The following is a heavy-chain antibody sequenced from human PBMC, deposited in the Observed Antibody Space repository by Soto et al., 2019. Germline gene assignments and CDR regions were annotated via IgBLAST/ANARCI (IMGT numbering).Heavy chain of an antibody. Sequence: QVQLQESGPGLVKPSGTLSLTCTVSGGSMTSSNWWNWVRQSPGKGLEWIGEAHHSGRTNYNPSPKRRVTISVNKSKNHFSLKLSSVPAADTAVYYCARSEATGLDHWGQGTLVTVSS. CDR1: GGSMTSSNW. J-gene: IGHJ4*02. V-gene: IGHV4-4*02. CDR2: AHHSGRT. CDR3: ARSEATGLDH. D-gene: IGHD1-26*01.